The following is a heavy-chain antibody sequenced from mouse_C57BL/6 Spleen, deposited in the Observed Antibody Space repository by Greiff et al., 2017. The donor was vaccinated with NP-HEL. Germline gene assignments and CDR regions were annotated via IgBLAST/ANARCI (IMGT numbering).Heavy chain of an antibody. Sequence: EVKLQQSGPELVKPGSSFPLSFPSSGYSFTDYNMNWVKQSNGKSLEWIGVLNPNSGTTLYNQKFKGKATLTVDQSSSTAYMQLNSLTSEDSAVYYCARGGPSYAMDYWGQGTSVTVSS. CDR1: GYSFTDYN. J-gene: IGHJ4*01. CDR3: ARGGPSYAMDY. CDR2: LNPNSGTT. V-gene: IGHV1-39*01.